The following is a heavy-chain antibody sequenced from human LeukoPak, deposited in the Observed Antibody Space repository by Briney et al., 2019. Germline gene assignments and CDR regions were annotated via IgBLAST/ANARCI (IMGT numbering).Heavy chain of an antibody. CDR1: GLTFSSYA. J-gene: IGHJ4*02. CDR2: ISYDGSNK. CDR3: ARQDILTGFPIGGFDY. V-gene: IGHV3-30*04. Sequence: GGSLRLSCAASGLTFSSYAMHWVRQAPGKGLEWVAVISYDGSNKYYADSVKGRFTISRDNSKNTLYLQMNSLRAEDTAVYYCARQDILTGFPIGGFDYWGQGTLVTVSS. D-gene: IGHD3-9*01.